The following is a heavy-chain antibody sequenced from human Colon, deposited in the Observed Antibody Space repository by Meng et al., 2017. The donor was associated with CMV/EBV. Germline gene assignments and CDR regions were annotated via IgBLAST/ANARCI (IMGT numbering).Heavy chain of an antibody. D-gene: IGHD6-6*01. Sequence: GGSLRLSCAASEFSFSNHAMHWVRQAPGKGLEWVAVISKDGSNKNYAGFVEGRFTISRDNAKSTLHLQMNSLRAEDTAVYYCARVHSSSFRFYSYYYGMDVWGQGTTVTVSS. CDR1: EFSFSNHA. CDR3: ARVHSSSFRFYSYYYGMDV. CDR2: ISKDGSNK. J-gene: IGHJ6*02. V-gene: IGHV3-30-3*01.